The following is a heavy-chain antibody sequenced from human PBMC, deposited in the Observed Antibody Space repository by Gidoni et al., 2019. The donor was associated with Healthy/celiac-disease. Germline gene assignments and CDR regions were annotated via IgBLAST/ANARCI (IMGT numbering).Heavy chain of an antibody. Sequence: EVQLVESGGGLIQPGGSLRLSCAASGFTVSSNYMSWVRQAPGKGLEWVSVIYSGGSTYYADPVKGRFTISRDNSKNTLDLQMNSLRAEDTAVYYCARAPRADRGAGMDVWGQGTTVTVSS. CDR2: IYSGGST. CDR1: GFTVSSNY. J-gene: IGHJ6*02. D-gene: IGHD3-10*01. V-gene: IGHV3-53*01. CDR3: ARAPRADRGAGMDV.